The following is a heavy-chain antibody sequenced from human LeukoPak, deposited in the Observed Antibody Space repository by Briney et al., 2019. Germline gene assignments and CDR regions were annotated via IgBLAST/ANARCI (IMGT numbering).Heavy chain of an antibody. V-gene: IGHV4-59*08. CDR2: ISYSGGR. CDR1: GGSIRTYY. CDR3: AKSDGSGSYFDY. D-gene: IGHD3-10*01. J-gene: IGHJ4*02. Sequence: PSETLSLTCIVSGGSIRTYYWSWLRQPPGNGLEWIGYISYSGGREYNPSLTSRVTISVDTSKNQFSLKLSSVTAADTAVYYCAKSDGSGSYFDYWGQGTLVTVSS.